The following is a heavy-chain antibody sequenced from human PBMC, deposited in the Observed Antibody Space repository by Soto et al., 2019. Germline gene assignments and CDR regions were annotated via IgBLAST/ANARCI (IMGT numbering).Heavy chain of an antibody. CDR2: IWYDGSNK. Sequence: QVQLVESGGGVVQPGRSLRLSCAASGFTFSSYGMHWVRQAPGKGLEWVAVIWYDGSNKYYADSVKGRFTISRDNSKNTLYLQMNSLRAEDTAVYYCARVRGGNSGYFQHWGQGTLVTVSS. CDR3: ARVRGGNSGYFQH. V-gene: IGHV3-33*01. D-gene: IGHD2-21*02. J-gene: IGHJ1*01. CDR1: GFTFSSYG.